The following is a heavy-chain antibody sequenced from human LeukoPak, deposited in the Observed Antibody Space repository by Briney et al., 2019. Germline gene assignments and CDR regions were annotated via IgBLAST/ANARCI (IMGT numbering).Heavy chain of an antibody. CDR1: GGSFSGYY. Sequence: PSETLSLTCAVYGGSFSGYYWSWIRQPPGKGLEWIGEINHSGSTNYNPSLKSRVTISVDTSKNQFSLKLRSVTAADAAVYYCARARDGHINNWFDPWGQGTLVIVSS. J-gene: IGHJ5*02. D-gene: IGHD5-24*01. CDR2: INHSGST. V-gene: IGHV4-34*01. CDR3: ARARDGHINNWFDP.